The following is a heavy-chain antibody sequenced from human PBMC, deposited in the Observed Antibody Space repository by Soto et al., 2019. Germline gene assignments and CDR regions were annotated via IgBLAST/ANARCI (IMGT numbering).Heavy chain of an antibody. D-gene: IGHD1-26*01. CDR1: GFAFSTYG. Sequence: QVQLVESGGGVVQPGRSLRLSCAASGFAFSTYGMHWVRQAPGKGLEWVAVTTSDGARINYADSLKGRFTISRDNSRTTLYLQMNSLRIADTAVYYSARNNPGREWELPDYWGQGTLVTVSS. V-gene: IGHV3-30*03. J-gene: IGHJ4*02. CDR2: TTSDGARI. CDR3: ARNNPGREWELPDY.